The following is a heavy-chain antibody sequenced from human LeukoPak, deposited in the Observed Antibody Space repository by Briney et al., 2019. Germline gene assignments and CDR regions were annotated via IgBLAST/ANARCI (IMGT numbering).Heavy chain of an antibody. CDR3: ARVGYSSGWTHRIYYYYIDV. J-gene: IGHJ6*03. Sequence: SETLSLTCTVSGGSISSYYWSWIRQPPGKGLEWIGYIYYSGSTNYNPSLKSRVTISVDTSKNQFSLKLSSVTAADTAVYYCARVGYSSGWTHRIYYYYIDVWGKGTTVTVSS. CDR2: IYYSGST. V-gene: IGHV4-59*01. CDR1: GGSISSYY. D-gene: IGHD6-19*01.